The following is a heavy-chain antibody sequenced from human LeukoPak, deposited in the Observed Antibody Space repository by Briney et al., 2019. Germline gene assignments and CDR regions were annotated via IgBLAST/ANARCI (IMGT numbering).Heavy chain of an antibody. CDR1: GFTFSSYS. Sequence: PGGSLRLSCAASGFTFSSYSMNWVRQAPGKGLEWVSIIYAGGNTFYADSVKGRFSISRDNSKNTLYLQMNSLRSEDTALYYCARGHTDYGGKSPLDCWGQGTLVTVSS. CDR3: ARGHTDYGGKSPLDC. CDR2: IYAGGNT. D-gene: IGHD4-23*01. V-gene: IGHV3-53*01. J-gene: IGHJ4*02.